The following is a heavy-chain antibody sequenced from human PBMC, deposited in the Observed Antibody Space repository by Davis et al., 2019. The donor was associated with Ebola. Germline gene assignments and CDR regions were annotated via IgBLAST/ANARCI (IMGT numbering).Heavy chain of an antibody. D-gene: IGHD3-3*01. Sequence: PGGSLRLSCAVYGGSFSGYYWSWIRQPPGKGLEWIGEIYHSGSTNYNPSLKSRVTISVDKSKNQFSLKLSSVTAADTAVYYCARMRYYDFWSGGYYGMDVWGQGTTVTVSS. V-gene: IGHV4-34*01. CDR3: ARMRYYDFWSGGYYGMDV. CDR2: IYHSGST. J-gene: IGHJ6*02. CDR1: GGSFSGYY.